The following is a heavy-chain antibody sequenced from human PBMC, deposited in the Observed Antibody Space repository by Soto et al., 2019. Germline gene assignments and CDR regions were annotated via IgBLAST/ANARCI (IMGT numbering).Heavy chain of an antibody. D-gene: IGHD6-19*01. CDR3: AKSQSSGWPLDY. V-gene: IGHV3-21*04. CDR2: ISSTTNYI. CDR1: GFIFTRYS. Sequence: VGSLRLSCAASGFIFTRYSMNWVRQAPGKGLEWVSSISSTTNYIYYGDSMKGRFTISRDNAKNSLYLEMNSLRAEDTAVYYCAKSQSSGWPLDYWGQGTLVTVSS. J-gene: IGHJ4*02.